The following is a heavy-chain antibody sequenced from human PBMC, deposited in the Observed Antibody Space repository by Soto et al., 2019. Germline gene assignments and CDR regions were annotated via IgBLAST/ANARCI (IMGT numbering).Heavy chain of an antibody. CDR2: VSHDGRNT. CDR1: GFTFSYYA. Sequence: VQLVESGGGVVQPGRSLRLSCEASGFTFSYYAMHWVRQAPGKGLKWGAVVSHDGRNTHYADSVKGRFTISRDSSKNTVSLELTSLRAADTAVYYCAEGRRQWLGTSVFNYWGQGALVTVSS. D-gene: IGHD6-19*01. J-gene: IGHJ4*02. V-gene: IGHV3-30*03. CDR3: AEGRRQWLGTSVFNY.